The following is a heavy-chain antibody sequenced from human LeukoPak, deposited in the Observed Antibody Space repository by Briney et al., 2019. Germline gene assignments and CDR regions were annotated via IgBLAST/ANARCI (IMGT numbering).Heavy chain of an antibody. J-gene: IGHJ4*02. CDR1: GGSISSSSYY. V-gene: IGHV4-39*07. CDR2: IYYSGST. CDR3: ARVGKLGYFDY. D-gene: IGHD7-27*01. Sequence: SETLSLTCTVSGGSISSSSYYWGWIRQPPGKGLEWIGSIYYSGSTYYNPSLKSRVTISVDTSKNQFSLKLSSVTAADTAVYYCARVGKLGYFDYWGQGTLVTVSS.